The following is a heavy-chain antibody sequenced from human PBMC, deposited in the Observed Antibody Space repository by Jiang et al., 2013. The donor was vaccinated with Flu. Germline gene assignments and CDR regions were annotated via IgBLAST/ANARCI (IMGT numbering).Heavy chain of an antibody. J-gene: IGHJ6*02. D-gene: IGHD3-10*01. CDR3: ARDYYYGSGSYNYYYGMDV. V-gene: IGHV5-51*01. CDR2: IYPGDSDT. CDR1: TSYW. Sequence: TSYWIGWVRQMPGKGLEWMGIIYPGDSDTRYSPSFQGQVTISADKSISTAYLQWSSLKASDTAMYYCARDYYYGSGSYNYYYGMDVWGQGTTVTVSS.